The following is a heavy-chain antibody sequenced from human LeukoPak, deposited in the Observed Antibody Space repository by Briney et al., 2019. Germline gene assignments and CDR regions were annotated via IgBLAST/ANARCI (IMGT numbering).Heavy chain of an antibody. CDR2: IHPKSAGT. CDR3: ARAPSPLSAAADPHLDY. CDR1: GYTFTVYY. D-gene: IGHD6-13*01. V-gene: IGHV1-2*02. J-gene: IGHJ4*02. Sequence: ASVKVSCKASGYTFTVYYMHWVRQAPGQGLEWMGWIHPKSAGTNYAQRFQGRVTMTRDTSITTDYMHLTRLTSDDTAVYYCARAPSPLSAAADPHLDYWGQGTLVAVSS.